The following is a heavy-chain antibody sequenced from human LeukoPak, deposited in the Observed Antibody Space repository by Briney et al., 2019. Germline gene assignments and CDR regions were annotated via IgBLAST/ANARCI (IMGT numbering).Heavy chain of an antibody. Sequence: GGSLRLSCAASGFTVRDFWMAWFRQAPGKGLEWVAHIKEDGTAKYYVDSVRGRFTISKDDDKNSLSLQMNSLRVEDTAVYYCVRGGWELDYWGQGTLDTVSS. CDR2: IKEDGTAK. V-gene: IGHV3-7*01. D-gene: IGHD4-23*01. CDR1: GFTVRDFW. J-gene: IGHJ4*02. CDR3: VRGGWELDY.